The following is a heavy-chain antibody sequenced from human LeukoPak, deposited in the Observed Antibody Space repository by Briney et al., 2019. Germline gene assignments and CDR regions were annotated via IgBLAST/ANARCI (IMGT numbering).Heavy chain of an antibody. CDR1: GYTFTGYY. CDR3: ARGSCEPYSSSCQLDY. Sequence: ASVKVSCKASGYTFTGYYMHWVRQAPGQGLEWMGWINPNSGGTNYAQKFQGRVTMTRDTSISTAYMELSRLRSDGTAVYYCARGSCEPYSSSCQLDYWGQGTLVTVSS. J-gene: IGHJ4*02. V-gene: IGHV1-2*02. CDR2: INPNSGGT. D-gene: IGHD6-13*01.